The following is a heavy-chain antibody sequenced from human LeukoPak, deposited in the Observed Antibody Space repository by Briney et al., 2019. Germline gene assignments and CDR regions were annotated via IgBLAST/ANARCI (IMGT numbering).Heavy chain of an antibody. V-gene: IGHV3-23*01. CDR2: ISGSGGST. CDR3: AKWGYYYYGMDV. Sequence: GGSLRLSCVASGFTFSSYAMSWVRQAPGKGLEWVSAISGSGGSTYYADSVKGRFTISRDNSKNTLYLQMNSLRAEDTAVYYCAKWGYYYYGMDVWGKGTTVTVSS. CDR1: GFTFSSYA. D-gene: IGHD3-16*01. J-gene: IGHJ6*04.